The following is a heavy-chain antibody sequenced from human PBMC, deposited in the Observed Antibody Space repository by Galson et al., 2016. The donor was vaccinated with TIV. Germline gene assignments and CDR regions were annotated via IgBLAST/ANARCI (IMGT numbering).Heavy chain of an antibody. CDR1: GYTFTSYY. D-gene: IGHD7-27*01. V-gene: IGHV1-46*03. CDR2: INPSGGDA. J-gene: IGHJ4*02. Sequence: SVKVSCKGSGYTFTSYYIHWVRQAPGQGLEWMGRINPSGGDATYAQKFQGRVILTRDTSTSTIYMDLSSLTSDDTAVYFCGRERINWGKFDYWGQGTLVPV. CDR3: GRERINWGKFDY.